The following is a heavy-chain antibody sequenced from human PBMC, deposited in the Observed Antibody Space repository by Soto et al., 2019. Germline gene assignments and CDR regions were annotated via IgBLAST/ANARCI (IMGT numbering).Heavy chain of an antibody. CDR3: ASYGSGSYTRFAP. Sequence: SETLFLTCTVSGCSISSYYLSWIRQPPGKGLEWIGYIYYSGSTTYNPSLKSRVTISVDRSKNQFYRKLSSVTAADTAVYYCASYGSGSYTRFAPWGQVTLVTVS. D-gene: IGHD3-10*01. J-gene: IGHJ5*02. CDR2: IYYSGST. CDR1: GCSISSYY. V-gene: IGHV4-59*12.